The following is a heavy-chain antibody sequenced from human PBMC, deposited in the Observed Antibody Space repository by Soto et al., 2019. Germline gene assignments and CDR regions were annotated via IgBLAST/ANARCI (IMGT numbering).Heavy chain of an antibody. D-gene: IGHD6-19*01. Sequence: QITLKESGPTLVKPTQTLTLTCTFSGFSLSSTRMAVGWIRQPPGKALEWLALIYWDDDKRYSPFLKSRLTITKDHSKNQVVLTMSNMDPVDTARYYCAHIVVAGLGYYFDYWGQGTLVTVSS. V-gene: IGHV2-5*02. CDR3: AHIVVAGLGYYFDY. CDR1: GFSLSSTRMA. CDR2: IYWDDDK. J-gene: IGHJ4*02.